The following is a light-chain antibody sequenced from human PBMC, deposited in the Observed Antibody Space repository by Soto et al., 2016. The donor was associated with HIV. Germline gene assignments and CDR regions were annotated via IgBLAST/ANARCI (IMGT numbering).Light chain of an antibody. Sequence: PPQLLISGVSNRLSGVPERFTGSGSGTYFTLEISRVEADDVGVYYCMHSLELPITFGPGTPLEIK. CDR2: GVS. CDR3: MHSLELPIT. J-gene: IGKJ5*01. V-gene: IGKV2D-29*01.